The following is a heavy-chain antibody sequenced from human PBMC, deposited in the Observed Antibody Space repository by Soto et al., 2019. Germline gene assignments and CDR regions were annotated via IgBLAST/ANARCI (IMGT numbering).Heavy chain of an antibody. CDR1: GFTFSSYG. J-gene: IGHJ4*02. CDR3: AKILRVGNSGYDDYDSSGYNIRPNFDY. D-gene: IGHD3-22*01. Sequence: QVQLVESGGGVVQPGRSRRLSCAASGFTFSSYGMHWVRQAPGKVLEWVAVISYDGSNKYYADSVKGRFTISRDNSKNTLYLQMNSLRAEDTAVYYCAKILRVGNSGYDDYDSSGYNIRPNFDYWGQGTLVTVSS. CDR2: ISYDGSNK. V-gene: IGHV3-30*18.